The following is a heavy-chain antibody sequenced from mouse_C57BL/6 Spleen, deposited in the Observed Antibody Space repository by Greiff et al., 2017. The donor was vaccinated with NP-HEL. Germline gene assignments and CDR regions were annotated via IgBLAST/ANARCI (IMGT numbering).Heavy chain of an antibody. CDR1: GFNIKNTY. Sequence: VQLKESVAELVRPGASVKLSCTASGFNIKNTYMHWVKQRPEQGLEWIGRIDPANGNTKYAPKFQGKATITADTSSNTAYLQLSSLTSEDTAIYYCASQGADGYLAWFAYWGQGTLVTVSA. CDR3: ASQGADGYLAWFAY. V-gene: IGHV14-3*01. D-gene: IGHD2-3*01. CDR2: IDPANGNT. J-gene: IGHJ3*01.